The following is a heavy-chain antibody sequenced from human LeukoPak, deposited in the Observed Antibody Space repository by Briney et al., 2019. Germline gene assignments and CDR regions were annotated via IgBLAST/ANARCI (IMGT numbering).Heavy chain of an antibody. CDR3: TRDLEY. V-gene: IGHV3-48*01. J-gene: IGHJ4*02. CDR2: IDYGGSVT. CDR1: GFTFTAYT. Sequence: GESLRLSCSASGFTFTAYTMNWVRQAPGKGPEWVSYIDYGGSVTHYADSVKGRFTISRDNAENSLYLQMNSLRVEDTAVYYCTRDLEYWSQGVQVTVSS.